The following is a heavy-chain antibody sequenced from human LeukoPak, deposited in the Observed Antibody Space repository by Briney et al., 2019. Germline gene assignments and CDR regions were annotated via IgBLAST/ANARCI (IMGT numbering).Heavy chain of an antibody. D-gene: IGHD1-26*01. J-gene: IGHJ3*02. Sequence: GRSPRLSCAASGFTFSSYGMHWVRQAPGKRLEWVAVIWYDGSNKYYADSVKGRFTISRDNRKNTLYLQMNTLRAEDTAVYYCVKDEVPYNGKYDGFDIWGQGTMVTVSP. CDR3: VKDEVPYNGKYDGFDI. CDR1: GFTFSSYG. V-gene: IGHV3-33*06. CDR2: IWYDGSNK.